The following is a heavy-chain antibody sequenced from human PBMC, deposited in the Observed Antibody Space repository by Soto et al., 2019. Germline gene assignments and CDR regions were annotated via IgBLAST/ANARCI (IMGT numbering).Heavy chain of an antibody. CDR3: APERIGGNWFDP. V-gene: IGHV4-39*01. CDR2: IYYSGST. CDR1: GGSISSSSYY. D-gene: IGHD3-10*01. J-gene: IGHJ5*02. Sequence: QLQLQESGPGLVKPSETLSLTCTVSGGSISSSSYYWGWIRQPPGKGLEWIGRIYYSGSTYYNPSLKSRVTISVDTSKNQFSLKLSSVTAADTAVYYCAPERIGGNWFDPWGQGTLVTVSS.